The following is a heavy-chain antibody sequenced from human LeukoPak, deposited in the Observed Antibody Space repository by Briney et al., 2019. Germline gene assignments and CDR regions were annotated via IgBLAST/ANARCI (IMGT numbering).Heavy chain of an antibody. J-gene: IGHJ4*02. CDR1: GFIFSDAW. Sequence: PGGSLRLSCAASGFIFSDAWMSWVRQAPGKGLEWVSVIYSGGSTYYADSVKGRFTISRHNSKNTLYLQMNSLRAEDTAVYYCARLYGTFLEWSPYFDYWGQGTLVTVSS. CDR2: IYSGGST. CDR3: ARLYGTFLEWSPYFDY. D-gene: IGHD3-3*02. V-gene: IGHV3-53*04.